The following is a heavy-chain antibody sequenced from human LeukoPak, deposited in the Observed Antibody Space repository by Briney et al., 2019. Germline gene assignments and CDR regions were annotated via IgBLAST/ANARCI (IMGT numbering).Heavy chain of an antibody. V-gene: IGHV4-4*07. J-gene: IGHJ4*02. D-gene: IGHD3-3*01. CDR3: ARDPEGHGYYFDY. CDR2: IHTSGST. CDR1: GGSTSNYF. Sequence: SETLSLTCTVSGGSTSNYFFTWLRQSAGKGLDWIGRIHTSGSTNYNPSLKSRVSMSVDTSKNQFSLKLSSVTAADTAVYYCARDPEGHGYYFDYWGQGALVTVSS.